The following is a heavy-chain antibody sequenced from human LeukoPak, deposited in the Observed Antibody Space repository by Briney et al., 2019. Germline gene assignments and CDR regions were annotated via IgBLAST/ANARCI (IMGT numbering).Heavy chain of an antibody. CDR1: GFTFSSYW. CDR2: IKQDGSEK. D-gene: IGHD6-13*01. J-gene: IGHJ6*02. V-gene: IGHV3-7*03. CDR3: ARDRWRSSSWYEDDYYYGMDV. Sequence: PGGSLRLSCAASGFTFSSYWMSWVRQAPGKGLEWLANIKQDGSEKYYVDSVKGRFTISRDNAKNSLYLQMNSLTAEDTAVYYCARDRWRSSSWYEDDYYYGMDVWGQGTTVTVSS.